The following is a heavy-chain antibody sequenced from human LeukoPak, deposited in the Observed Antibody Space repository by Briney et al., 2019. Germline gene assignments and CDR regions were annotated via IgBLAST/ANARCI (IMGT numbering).Heavy chain of an antibody. D-gene: IGHD2-2*02. V-gene: IGHV4-4*07. CDR1: SGSIRSYY. Sequence: PSETLSLNCTVSSGSIRSYYWGWVRQPPGKGLEWIGRIYTTGTTQYNPSLKSRVTMSVDTSTNQFSLNVRSMTAADTAVYYCGRQGYTASHYFFDYWSQGTLVAVS. CDR3: GRQGYTASHYFFDY. J-gene: IGHJ4*02. CDR2: IYTTGTT.